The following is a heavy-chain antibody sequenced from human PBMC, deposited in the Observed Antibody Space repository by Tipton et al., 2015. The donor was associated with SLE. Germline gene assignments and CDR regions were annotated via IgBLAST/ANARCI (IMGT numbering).Heavy chain of an antibody. CDR3: AGDERVRGVLGY. CDR1: GGSISSGGYY. Sequence: TLSLTCTVSGGSISSGGYYWSWIRQHPGKGLEWIGYIYYSGSTYYNPSLKRRVTISVDTTKNQFSLKLSSVTAADTAVDYCAGDERVRGVLGYWGQGTLVTVSS. J-gene: IGHJ4*02. V-gene: IGHV4-31*03. CDR2: IYYSGST. D-gene: IGHD3-10*01.